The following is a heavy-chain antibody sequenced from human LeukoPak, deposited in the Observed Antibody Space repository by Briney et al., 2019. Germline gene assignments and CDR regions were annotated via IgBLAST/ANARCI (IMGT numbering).Heavy chain of an antibody. J-gene: IGHJ4*02. CDR1: GFTFDDYA. V-gene: IGHV3-9*01. D-gene: IGHD1-26*01. CDR3: ARDPSGWEPDY. CDR2: ISWNSGSI. Sequence: PGGSLRLSCAASGFTFDDYAMHWVRQPPGKGLEWVSGISWNSGSIGYADSVKGRFTISRDNAKNSLYLQMNSLRAEDTAVYYCARDPSGWEPDYWGQGTLVTVSS.